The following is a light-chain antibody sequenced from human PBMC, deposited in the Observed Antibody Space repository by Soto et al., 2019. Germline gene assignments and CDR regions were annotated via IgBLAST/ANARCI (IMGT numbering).Light chain of an antibody. Sequence: EIVMTQSPATVSVSPGDRATLSCRASRTVHSNVAWYQHKPGQAPRLLIYGSSFRATGVPARFSSSGFGTDFTLTISSLQSEDFVVYYCQQYNNWPRTFGQGTKVEV. CDR2: GSS. J-gene: IGKJ1*01. CDR3: QQYNNWPRT. CDR1: RTVHSN. V-gene: IGKV3-15*01.